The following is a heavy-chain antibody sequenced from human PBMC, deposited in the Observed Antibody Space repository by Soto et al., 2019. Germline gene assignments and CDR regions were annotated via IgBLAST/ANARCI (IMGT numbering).Heavy chain of an antibody. D-gene: IGHD3-3*01. Sequence: SQTLSLTCAISGDSVSSNSAAWNWIRQSPSRGLEWLGRTYYRSKWYNDYAVSVKSRITINPDTSKNQFSLQLNSVTPEDTAVYYCAREVKKEAIFGVANTWFDPWGQGTLVTVSS. CDR2: TYYRSKWYN. J-gene: IGHJ5*02. CDR1: GDSVSSNSAA. CDR3: AREVKKEAIFGVANTWFDP. V-gene: IGHV6-1*01.